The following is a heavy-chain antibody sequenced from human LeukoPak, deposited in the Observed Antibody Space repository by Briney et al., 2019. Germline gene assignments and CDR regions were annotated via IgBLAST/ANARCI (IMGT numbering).Heavy chain of an antibody. CDR1: GFTFSSYS. D-gene: IGHD4-23*01. V-gene: IGHV3-21*04. J-gene: IGHJ3*02. Sequence: GGSLRLSCAASGFTFSSYSMNWVRQAPGKGLEWVSSISSSSSYIYYADSVKGRFTITRDNAKNSLYLQMNSLRAEDTAVYYCARGITTVVTYDAFDIWGQGTMVTVSS. CDR3: ARGITTVVTYDAFDI. CDR2: ISSSSSYI.